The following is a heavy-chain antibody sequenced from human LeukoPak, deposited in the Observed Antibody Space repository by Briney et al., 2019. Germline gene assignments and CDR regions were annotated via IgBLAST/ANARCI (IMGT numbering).Heavy chain of an antibody. J-gene: IGHJ3*02. CDR1: GYSFTSYW. Sequence: GESLKISCKGSGYSFTSYWIGWVRQMPGKGLEWMGIIYPGDSDTRYGPSFQGQVTISADKSISTAYLQWSSLKASDTAMYYCGTSILLWDDAFDIWGQGTMVTVSS. CDR3: GTSILLWDDAFDI. D-gene: IGHD3-10*01. CDR2: IYPGDSDT. V-gene: IGHV5-51*01.